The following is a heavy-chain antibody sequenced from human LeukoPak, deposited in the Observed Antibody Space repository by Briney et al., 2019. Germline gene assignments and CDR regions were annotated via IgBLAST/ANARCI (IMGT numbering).Heavy chain of an antibody. CDR2: INPNSGGT. CDR3: ARDWYYYDSSGYYFFYYFHY. CDR1: GYTFTGYY. Sequence: ASVKVTFKASGYTFTGYYMHWVRQAPGQGLEWMGWINPNSGGTNYAQKFQGRVTMTRDTSISTAYMELSRLRSDDTAVYYCARDWYYYDSSGYYFFYYFHYWGQGALVTVSS. V-gene: IGHV1-2*02. J-gene: IGHJ4*02. D-gene: IGHD3-22*01.